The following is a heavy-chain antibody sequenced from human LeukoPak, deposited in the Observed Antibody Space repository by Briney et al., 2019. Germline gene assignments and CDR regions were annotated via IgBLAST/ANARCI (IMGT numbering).Heavy chain of an antibody. Sequence: GGSLRLSCTASGLSVSSSFMSWVRQTPGKGLEWVSSVFGGGGTRYADSVMGRFTISRDNSKSTLYLQMNSLRAEDTAVYYCARTYTNNAGYYLYWGQGTLVTVSS. J-gene: IGHJ4*02. CDR2: VFGGGGT. CDR1: GLSVSSSF. D-gene: IGHD3-22*01. V-gene: IGHV3-53*01. CDR3: ARTYTNNAGYYLY.